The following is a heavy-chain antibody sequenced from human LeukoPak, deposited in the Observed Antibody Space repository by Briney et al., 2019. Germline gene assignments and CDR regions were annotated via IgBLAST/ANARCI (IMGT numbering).Heavy chain of an antibody. CDR1: GVSFNDYY. D-gene: IGHD4-17*01. CDR2: INHSGST. Sequence: SETLSLTCAVSGVSFNDYYWSWIRQPPGKGLEWIGEINHSGSTNYNPSLKSRVTISVDTSKDQFSLKLSSVTAADTAVYYCARGVATVTTDGAFDIWGQGTMVTVSS. J-gene: IGHJ3*02. V-gene: IGHV4-34*01. CDR3: ARGVATVTTDGAFDI.